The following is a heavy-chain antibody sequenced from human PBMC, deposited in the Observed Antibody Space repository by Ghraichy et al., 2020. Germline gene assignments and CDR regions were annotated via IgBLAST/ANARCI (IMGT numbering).Heavy chain of an antibody. Sequence: SVKVSCKASGGTFSSYAISWVRQAPGQGLEWMGGIIPIFGTANYAQKFQGRVTITADESTSTAYMELSSLRSEDTAVYYCARARCGEIYGITMVRGVIRDYYYYGMDVWGQGTTVTVSS. CDR2: IIPIFGTA. J-gene: IGHJ6*02. D-gene: IGHD3-10*01. V-gene: IGHV1-69*13. CDR3: ARARCGEIYGITMVRGVIRDYYYYGMDV. CDR1: GGTFSSYA.